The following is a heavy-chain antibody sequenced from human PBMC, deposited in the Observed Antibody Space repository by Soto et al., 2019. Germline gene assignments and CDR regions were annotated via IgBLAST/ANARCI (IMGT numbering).Heavy chain of an antibody. V-gene: IGHV3-23*01. D-gene: IGHD2-2*02. CDR2: ISGSGGST. CDR3: AKSDCSSTSCYIYYGMDV. CDR1: GFTFSSYA. Sequence: GGSLRLSCAASGFTFSSYAMSWVRQAPGKGLEWVSAISGSGGSTYYADSVKGRFTISRDNSKNTLYLQMNSLRAEDTAVYYCAKSDCSSTSCYIYYGMDVWGQGTTVTVSS. J-gene: IGHJ6*02.